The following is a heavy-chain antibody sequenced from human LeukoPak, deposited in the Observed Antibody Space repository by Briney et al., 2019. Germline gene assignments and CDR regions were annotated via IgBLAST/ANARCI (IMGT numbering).Heavy chain of an antibody. CDR3: ARHGRGSRSPNAFDV. Sequence: GESLRISCKGSGYSFTDYWIGWVRQMSGEGLQWMGIIYPDDSDIRYGPSFQGQVTISADKSIITAYLQWSSLKASDTAMYYCARHGRGSRSPNAFDVWGQGTMVTVSS. CDR2: IYPDDSDI. D-gene: IGHD3-10*01. J-gene: IGHJ3*01. CDR1: GYSFTDYW. V-gene: IGHV5-51*01.